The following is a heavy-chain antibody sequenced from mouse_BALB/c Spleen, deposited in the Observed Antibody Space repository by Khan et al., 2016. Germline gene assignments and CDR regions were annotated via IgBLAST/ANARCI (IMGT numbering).Heavy chain of an antibody. CDR3: AREGRFPLDY. CDR1: GYTFTDYS. Sequence: QIQLVQSGPELKKPGETVKISCKASGYTFTDYSMHWVKQAPGKGLKWMGWINTETGEPTYADDFKGRFAFSLETSACTAYLQINNLKNEDTATYYCAREGRFPLDYWGQGTTLTVSS. V-gene: IGHV9-2-1*01. J-gene: IGHJ2*01. CDR2: INTETGEP.